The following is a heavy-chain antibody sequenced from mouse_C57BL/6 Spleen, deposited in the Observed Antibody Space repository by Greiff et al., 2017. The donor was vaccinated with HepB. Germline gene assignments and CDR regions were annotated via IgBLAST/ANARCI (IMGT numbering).Heavy chain of an antibody. J-gene: IGHJ4*01. V-gene: IGHV1-22*01. D-gene: IGHD2-4*01. CDR3: ARGGNYDYDVGYYAMDY. Sequence: EVQLQQSGPELVKPGASVKMSCKASGYTFTDYNMHWVKQSHGKSLEWIGYINPNNGGTSYNQKFKGKATLTVNKSSSTAYMELRSLTSEDSAVYYCARGGNYDYDVGYYAMDYWGQGTSVTVSS. CDR1: GYTFTDYN. CDR2: INPNNGGT.